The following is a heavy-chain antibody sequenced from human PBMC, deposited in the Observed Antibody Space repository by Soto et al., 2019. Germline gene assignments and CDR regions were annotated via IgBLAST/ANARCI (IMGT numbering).Heavy chain of an antibody. CDR2: IYWDDDK. J-gene: IGHJ4*02. V-gene: IGHV2-5*02. CDR1: GFSLTTSGVG. Sequence: QITLNESGPTVVRPTETLTLTCRFSGFSLTTSGVGVGWISQSPGKAPELLALIYWDDDKRYSASLKSRLTITKDTSKNQVVLTVSDLDPTDTATYYCAHRVLRTVFGLVTTAAIYFDFWGQGTPVAVSS. D-gene: IGHD3-3*01. CDR3: AHRVLRTVFGLVTTAAIYFDF.